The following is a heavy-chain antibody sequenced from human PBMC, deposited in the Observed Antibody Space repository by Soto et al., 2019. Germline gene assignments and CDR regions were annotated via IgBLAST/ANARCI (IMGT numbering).Heavy chain of an antibody. J-gene: IGHJ6*02. Sequence: QVQLVQSGAEVKKPGASVKVSCKASGYTFTSYYMHWVRQAPGQGLEWMGIINPIGGSTSYAQKFQGRVTMTSDTSTITGYMELSSLRSEDTAVYYCARVPHHMVGGYPYGMDGWGPGTTVTVSS. CDR2: INPIGGST. V-gene: IGHV1-46*01. CDR3: ARVPHHMVGGYPYGMDG. CDR1: GYTFTSYY. D-gene: IGHD3-10*01.